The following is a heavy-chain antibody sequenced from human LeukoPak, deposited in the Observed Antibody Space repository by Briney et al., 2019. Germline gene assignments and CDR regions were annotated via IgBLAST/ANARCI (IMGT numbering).Heavy chain of an antibody. CDR3: ARRDSSGWDYFDY. CDR2: IYYSGST. Sequence: SETLSLTFTVSGGSISSYYWSWIRKPPGKGLEWIGYIYYSGSTNYNPSLKSRVTISVDTSKNQFSLKLSSVTPADTAVYYCARRDSSGWDYFDYSGQGTLLTVYS. V-gene: IGHV4-59*08. D-gene: IGHD6-19*01. CDR1: GGSISSYY. J-gene: IGHJ4*02.